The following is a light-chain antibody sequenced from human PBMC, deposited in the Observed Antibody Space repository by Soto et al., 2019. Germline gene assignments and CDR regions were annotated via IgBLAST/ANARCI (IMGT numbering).Light chain of an antibody. CDR2: EVN. J-gene: IGLJ1*01. V-gene: IGLV2-23*02. CDR1: SSDVGIYNL. CDR3: CSYTRSGSFV. Sequence: QSVLTQPASVSGSPGQPITISCTGTSSDVGIYNLVSWYQHFPGKAPRLMIYEVNKRPSGVSNRFSGSKSGSTASLTISGLQADDEADYYCCSYTRSGSFVFGTGTKVTVL.